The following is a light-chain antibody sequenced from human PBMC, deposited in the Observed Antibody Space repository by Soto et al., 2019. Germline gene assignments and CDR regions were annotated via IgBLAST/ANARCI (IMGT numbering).Light chain of an antibody. CDR1: RSNIGAGYD. V-gene: IGLV1-40*01. Sequence: QPVLTQPPSVSGAPGQRVTISCTGSRSNIGAGYDVHWYQQLPGTAPKLLIYGNSNRPSGVPDRFSGSKSGTSASLAITGLQAEDEADYYCQSYDSSLSGYVVFGGETKLTVL. J-gene: IGLJ2*01. CDR3: QSYDSSLSGYVV. CDR2: GNS.